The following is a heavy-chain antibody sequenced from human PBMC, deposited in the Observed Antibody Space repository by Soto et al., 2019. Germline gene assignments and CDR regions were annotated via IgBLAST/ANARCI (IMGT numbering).Heavy chain of an antibody. Sequence: GGSLRLSCAASGFTFSSYSMNWVRQAPGKGLEWVSSISSSSSYIYYADSVKGRFTISRDNAKNPLYLQMKSLRAEDKTVYYCARDWGGPMDYVWGSYRSGTSGKDDYWGQGTLVTVSS. CDR3: ARDWGGPMDYVWGSYRSGTSGKDDY. CDR2: ISSSSSYI. J-gene: IGHJ4*02. CDR1: GFTFSSYS. V-gene: IGHV3-21*01. D-gene: IGHD3-16*02.